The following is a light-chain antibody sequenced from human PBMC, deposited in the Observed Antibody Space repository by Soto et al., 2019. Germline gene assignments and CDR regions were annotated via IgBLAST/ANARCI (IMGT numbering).Light chain of an antibody. V-gene: IGLV2-11*01. CDR2: DVS. Sequence: ALTQPRSVSGSPGQSVTISCTGTSSDVGGYNYVSWYQQHPGKAPKLMIYDVSKRPSGVPDRFSGSKSGNTASLTISGLQAEDEADYYCCSYAGSYTFEVFGTGTKVTV. CDR1: SSDVGGYNY. J-gene: IGLJ1*01. CDR3: CSYAGSYTFEV.